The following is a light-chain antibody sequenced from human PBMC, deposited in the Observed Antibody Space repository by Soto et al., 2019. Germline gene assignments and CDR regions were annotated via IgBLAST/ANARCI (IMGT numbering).Light chain of an antibody. CDR1: SSDVGGYNY. CDR3: ISYTTGNTRQIA. Sequence: QSALTQPASVSGSPGQSITISCTGTSSDVGGYNYVSWYQHHPGKAPKLLIYDVSNRPSGVSNRFSGSKSDNTASLTLSGLQPGYEADSSCISYTTGNTRQIAFGIETKVA. V-gene: IGLV2-14*03. J-gene: IGLJ1*01. CDR2: DVS.